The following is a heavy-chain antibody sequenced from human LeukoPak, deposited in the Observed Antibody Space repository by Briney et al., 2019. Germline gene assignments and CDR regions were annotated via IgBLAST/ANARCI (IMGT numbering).Heavy chain of an antibody. Sequence: KPSGTLSLTCTVSGDSINSLDLWSWVRQPPGQGLAWIGEMYLSGTTHSNPSVKSRVTISIDKSKNQFFLNLSSVTAADTAVYYCAGLVGRYSSGLYYYYFDYWGQGTLVTVSS. D-gene: IGHD3-22*01. V-gene: IGHV4-4*02. CDR1: GDSINSLDL. CDR2: MYLSGTT. J-gene: IGHJ4*02. CDR3: AGLVGRYSSGLYYYYFDY.